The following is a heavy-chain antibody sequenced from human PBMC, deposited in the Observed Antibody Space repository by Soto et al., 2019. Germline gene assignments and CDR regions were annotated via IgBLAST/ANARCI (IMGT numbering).Heavy chain of an antibody. V-gene: IGHV6-1*01. CDR2: TYYKSKWHN. D-gene: IGHD2-21*01. CDR3: AREVVEPAAYYYGMDV. J-gene: IGHJ6*02. CDR1: GDSVSSNSAA. Sequence: PSQTLSLTCAISGDSVSSNSAAWNWIRQSPSRGLEWLGRTYYKSKWHNDYAVSVKSRITIHPDTSKNQFSLQLNSMTPEDTAVYYCAREVVEPAAYYYGMDVWGQGTTVTVS.